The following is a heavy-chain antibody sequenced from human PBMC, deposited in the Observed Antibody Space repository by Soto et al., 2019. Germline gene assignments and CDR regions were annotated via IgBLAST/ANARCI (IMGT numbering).Heavy chain of an antibody. CDR2: IYYSGST. V-gene: IGHV4-59*01. Sequence: TLSLPCTVSGRSISSYFWSWIRQPPGQGLEWIGYIYYSGSTNYNPSHKSRVTISVDTSKNQFSLKLSSVTAADTAVYYCARGRAAQGFIYYYYYMDVWGKGTTVTVSS. CDR1: GRSISSYF. CDR3: ARGRAAQGFIYYYYYMDV. J-gene: IGHJ6*03. D-gene: IGHD6-6*01.